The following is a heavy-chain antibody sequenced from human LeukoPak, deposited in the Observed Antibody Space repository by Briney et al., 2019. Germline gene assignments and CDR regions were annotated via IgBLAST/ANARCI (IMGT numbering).Heavy chain of an antibody. D-gene: IGHD3-3*01. CDR1: GYTFVSYG. V-gene: IGHV1-18*04. J-gene: IGHJ4*02. Sequence: ASVKVSCKASGYTFVSYGITWVRQAPGQGLEWMGWISVYNGDTKYAQNLQGRVTLTTDTSTSTAYMELRSLRSDDTAVYYCARDSFHDFWSGYYPFDYWGQGTLVTVSS. CDR3: ARDSFHDFWSGYYPFDY. CDR2: ISVYNGDT.